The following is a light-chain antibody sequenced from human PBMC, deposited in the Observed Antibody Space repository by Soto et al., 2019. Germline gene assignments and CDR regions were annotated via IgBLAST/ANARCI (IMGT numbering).Light chain of an antibody. CDR3: QQRSNWSWT. J-gene: IGKJ1*01. CDR1: QSVSSSY. Sequence: EIVLTQSPGTLSLSPGERATLSCTASQSVSSSYLAWYQQKPGQAPGLLIYDASNRATGIPARFSGSGSGTDFTLTISSLEPEDFAVYYCQQRSNWSWTFGQGTKVDIK. CDR2: DAS. V-gene: IGKV3-11*01.